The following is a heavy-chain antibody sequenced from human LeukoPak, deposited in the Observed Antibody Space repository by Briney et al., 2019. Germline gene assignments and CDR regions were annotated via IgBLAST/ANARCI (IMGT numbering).Heavy chain of an antibody. CDR3: ARQASSGYSLNDAFDI. Sequence: ASVKVSCKAFGYTFTSNYMHWVRQAPGQGPEWMGVISPSGGSTTYAQKFQGRVTLTRDMSTSTDYLELSSLRSEDTAVYYCARQASSGYSLNDAFDIWGQGTLVTVSS. J-gene: IGHJ3*02. CDR1: GYTFTSNY. CDR2: ISPSGGST. V-gene: IGHV1-46*01. D-gene: IGHD3-22*01.